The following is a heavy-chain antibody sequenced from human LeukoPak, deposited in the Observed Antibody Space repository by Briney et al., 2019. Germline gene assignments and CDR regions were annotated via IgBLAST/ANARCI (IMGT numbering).Heavy chain of an antibody. V-gene: IGHV3-33*01. J-gene: IGHJ3*02. D-gene: IGHD1-26*01. Sequence: PGGSLRLSCAASGFTLSNSGMHWVRQAPVKGLEWVAVIWSDGSTKDYADSVKGRFTISRDTSKNTLYLEMNSLRDEDTAVYYCARDSRGSPSDIWGQGTMVTVSS. CDR2: IWSDGSTK. CDR1: GFTLSNSG. CDR3: ARDSRGSPSDI.